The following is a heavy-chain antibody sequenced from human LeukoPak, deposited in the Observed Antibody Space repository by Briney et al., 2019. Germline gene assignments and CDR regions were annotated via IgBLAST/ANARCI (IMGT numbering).Heavy chain of an antibody. D-gene: IGHD2-2*01. J-gene: IGHJ6*02. Sequence: GGSLRLSCAASGFTFSSYSMTWVRQAPGKGLEWVSSISSSSSYIYYADSVKGRFTISRDNAKNSLYLQMNSLRAEDTAVYYCARDFRPPLSDRYCSSTSCYAGYYYYGMDVWGQGTTVTVSS. V-gene: IGHV3-21*01. CDR1: GFTFSSYS. CDR3: ARDFRPPLSDRYCSSTSCYAGYYYYGMDV. CDR2: ISSSSSYI.